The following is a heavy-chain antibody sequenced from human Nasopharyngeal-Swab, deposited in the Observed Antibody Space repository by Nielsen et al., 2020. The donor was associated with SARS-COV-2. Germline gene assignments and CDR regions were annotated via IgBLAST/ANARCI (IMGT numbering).Heavy chain of an antibody. CDR3: ARDDSITIFGVVIEFSGMDV. J-gene: IGHJ6*02. CDR1: GYTFTSYA. Sequence: ASVKVYCKASGYTFTSYAMNWVRQAPGQGLEWMGWINTNTGNPTYAQGFTGRFVFSLDTSVSTAYLQISSLKAEDTAVYYCARDDSITIFGVVIEFSGMDVWGQGTTATVSS. V-gene: IGHV7-4-1*02. CDR2: INTNTGNP. D-gene: IGHD3-3*01.